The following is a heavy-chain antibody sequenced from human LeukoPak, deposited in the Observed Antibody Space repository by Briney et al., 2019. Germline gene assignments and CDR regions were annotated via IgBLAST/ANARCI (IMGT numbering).Heavy chain of an antibody. J-gene: IGHJ4*02. CDR1: GFTFDDYA. Sequence: GGSLRLSCAASGFTFDDYAMSWVRQAPGKGLEWVANIKRDGSEKYYVDSVKGRFTISRDNAKNTLYLQMNSLRAEDTAVYYCARRAGAYSHPYDYWGQGTLVTVSS. CDR3: ARRAGAYSHPYDY. CDR2: IKRDGSEK. V-gene: IGHV3-7*03. D-gene: IGHD4/OR15-4a*01.